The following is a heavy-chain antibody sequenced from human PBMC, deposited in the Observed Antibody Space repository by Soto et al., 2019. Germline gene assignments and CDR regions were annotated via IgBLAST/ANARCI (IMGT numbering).Heavy chain of an antibody. CDR3: ARGTGVLRYFDYMDV. D-gene: IGHD3-9*01. V-gene: IGHV4-34*01. J-gene: IGHJ6*03. Sequence: SDTLSLTCAVYGGSFSGYYWSWIRQPPGKGLEWIGEINHSGSTNYNPSLKSRVTISVDTSKNQFSLKLSSVTAADTAVYYCARGTGVLRYFDYMDVWGKGTTVTVSS. CDR1: GGSFSGYY. CDR2: INHSGST.